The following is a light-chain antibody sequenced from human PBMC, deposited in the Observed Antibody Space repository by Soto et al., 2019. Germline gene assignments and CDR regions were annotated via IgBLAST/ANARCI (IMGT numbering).Light chain of an antibody. J-gene: IGKJ4*01. V-gene: IGKV3-11*01. CDR3: QQRSNWPRT. CDR1: QSLSSY. CDR2: DAS. Sequence: EIVLTQSPATLSLSPGERATLSCRASQSLSSYLAWYQQKPGQAPRLLIYDASKSATGIPARFSGSGSGTDFTLTISSLEPEDFAVYYCQQRSNWPRTFGGGTKVEIK.